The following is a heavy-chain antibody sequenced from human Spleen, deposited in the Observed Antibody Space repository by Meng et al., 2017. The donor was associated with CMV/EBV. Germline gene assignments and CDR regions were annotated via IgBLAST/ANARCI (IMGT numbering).Heavy chain of an antibody. CDR2: ISTSSNYI. D-gene: IGHD2-2*02. CDR1: GFTFSSYE. CDR3: ARGLYQLLYGYGMDV. Sequence: GESLKISCAASGFTFSSYEMNWVRQAPGKGLEWVSSISTSSNYIKYEDSVKGRFTISRDNAKNSLYLQMNSLRAEDTGVYYCARGLYQLLYGYGMDVWGQGTTVTVSS. J-gene: IGHJ6*02. V-gene: IGHV3-21*01.